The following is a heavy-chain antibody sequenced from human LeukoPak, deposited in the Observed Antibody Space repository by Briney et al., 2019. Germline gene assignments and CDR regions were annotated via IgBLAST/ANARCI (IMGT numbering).Heavy chain of an antibody. CDR1: GFTLSSNW. Sequence: GGSLRLSCGGSGFTLSSNWMTWVRQAPGRGLEWVASINQDGSVKYYVDSVKGRFTISRDNARNSLSLQMNSLGVEDTAVYFCARWGQTSGYYYVDIWGQGTLVTVSS. CDR3: ARWGQTSGYYYVDI. J-gene: IGHJ4*02. CDR2: INQDGSVK. D-gene: IGHD5-12*01. V-gene: IGHV3-7*01.